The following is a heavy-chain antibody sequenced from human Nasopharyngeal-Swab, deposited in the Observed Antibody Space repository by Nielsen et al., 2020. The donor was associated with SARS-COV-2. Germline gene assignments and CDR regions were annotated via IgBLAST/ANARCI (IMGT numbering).Heavy chain of an antibody. Sequence: GESLKTSCAASGFTFSSYEMNWVRQAPGKGLEWVSYISSSGSTIYYADSVKGRFTISRDNAKNSLYLQMNSLRAEDTAVYYCARDLVGVTGEYYYYYGMDVWGQGTTVTVSS. D-gene: IGHD7-27*01. V-gene: IGHV3-48*03. CDR1: GFTFSSYE. CDR3: ARDLVGVTGEYYYYYGMDV. CDR2: ISSSGSTI. J-gene: IGHJ6*02.